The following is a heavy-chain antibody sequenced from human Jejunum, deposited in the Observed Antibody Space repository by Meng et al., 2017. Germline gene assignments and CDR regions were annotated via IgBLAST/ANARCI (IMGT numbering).Heavy chain of an antibody. D-gene: IGHD3-10*01. V-gene: IGHV3-66*02. J-gene: IGHJ4*02. CDR1: QFTVSSDF. CDR3: ARGRGGY. CDR2: ISMEGYT. Sequence: ESLKISCAASQFTVSSDFMSWVRQAPGKGLECVSLISMEGYTYYADSVKGRFTISRDNSKNTLYLQMNSLRSDDTAVYYCARGRGGYWGQGTLVTVSS.